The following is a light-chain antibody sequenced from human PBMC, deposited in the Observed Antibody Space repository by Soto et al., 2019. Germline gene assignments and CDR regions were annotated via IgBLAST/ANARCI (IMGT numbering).Light chain of an antibody. Sequence: EIVMTQSPATLSVSPGERATLSCRASQSISGALAWYQQTPGQAPSLLIYTTSSRAAGVPARFSGSGSGTEFTLTIDSLQSEDFVLYYCQQYNSWPRTFGQGTKVDIK. CDR3: QQYNSWPRT. J-gene: IGKJ1*01. CDR1: QSISGA. V-gene: IGKV3-15*01. CDR2: TTS.